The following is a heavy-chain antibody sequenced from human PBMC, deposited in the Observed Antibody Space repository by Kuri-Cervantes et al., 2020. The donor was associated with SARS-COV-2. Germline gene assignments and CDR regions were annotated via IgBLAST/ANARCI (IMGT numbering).Heavy chain of an antibody. J-gene: IGHJ4*01. Sequence: GGSLRLSCAASGFTFSSYGMHWVRQAPGKGLEWVAVIWYDGSNKYYADSVKGRFTISRDNSKNTLYLQMNSLRAEDTALYYCAKGLSSSWYVGFDYWGQGTLVTVSS. V-gene: IGHV3-33*08. D-gene: IGHD6-13*01. CDR3: AKGLSSSWYVGFDY. CDR2: IWYDGSNK. CDR1: GFTFSSYG.